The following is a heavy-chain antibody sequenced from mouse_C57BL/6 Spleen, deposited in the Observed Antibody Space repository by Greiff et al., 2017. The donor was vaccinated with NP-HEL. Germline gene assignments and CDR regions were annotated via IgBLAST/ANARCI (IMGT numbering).Heavy chain of an antibody. J-gene: IGHJ2*01. Sequence: QVQLQQSGAELVRPGASVKLSCKASGYTFTDYYINWVKQRPGQGLEWIARIYPGSGNTYYNEKFKGKATLTAEKSSSTAYMQLSSLTSEDSAVYVCARQGSITTVVAPFDYWGQGTTLTVSS. CDR2: IYPGSGNT. CDR1: GYTFTDYY. CDR3: ARQGSITTVVAPFDY. D-gene: IGHD1-1*01. V-gene: IGHV1-76*01.